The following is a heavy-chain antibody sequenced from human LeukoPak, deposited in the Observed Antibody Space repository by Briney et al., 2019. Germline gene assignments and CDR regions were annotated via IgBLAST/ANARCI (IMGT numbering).Heavy chain of an antibody. CDR2: ISGYNGNT. CDR3: ARVDTSMEDAFDI. Sequence: ASVKVSCKASGYTFICYGISWVRQAPGQGLEWMGWISGYNGNTKYAQRFQGRVTMTTDTSTDTVYMELRSLKSDDTAVYYCARVDTSMEDAFDIWGQGTMVAVSS. CDR1: GYTFICYG. D-gene: IGHD5-18*01. V-gene: IGHV1-18*04. J-gene: IGHJ3*02.